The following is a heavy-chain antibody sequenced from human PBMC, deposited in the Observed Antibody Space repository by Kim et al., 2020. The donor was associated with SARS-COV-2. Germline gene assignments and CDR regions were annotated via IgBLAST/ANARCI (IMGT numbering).Heavy chain of an antibody. D-gene: IGHD1-26*01. CDR2: INAGNGYR. V-gene: IGHV1-3*01. CDR1: GYSFSTYS. CDR3: ARRGISYGLDV. J-gene: IGHJ3*01. Sequence: ASVKVSCKPSGYSFSTYSIHWVRQAPGQGLEWLGWINAGNGYRQYSPRFQDRVTLTRDTSASTIYMDLSSLRSEDTAVYYCARRGISYGLDVWGLGTMVT.